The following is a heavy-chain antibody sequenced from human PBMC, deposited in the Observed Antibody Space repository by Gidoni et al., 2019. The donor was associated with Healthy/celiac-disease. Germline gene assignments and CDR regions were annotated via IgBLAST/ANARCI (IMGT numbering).Heavy chain of an antibody. CDR3: ARSLAAAGTPDAFDI. D-gene: IGHD6-13*01. J-gene: IGHJ3*02. Sequence: QVQLVESGGGVVQPGRSLRLSCAASGFTFSSYAMHWVRQAPGKGLEWVAVISYDGSNKYYADSVKGRFTISRDNSKNTLYLQMNSLRAEDTAVYYCARSLAAAGTPDAFDIWGQGTMVTVSS. CDR2: ISYDGSNK. V-gene: IGHV3-30-3*01. CDR1: GFTFSSYA.